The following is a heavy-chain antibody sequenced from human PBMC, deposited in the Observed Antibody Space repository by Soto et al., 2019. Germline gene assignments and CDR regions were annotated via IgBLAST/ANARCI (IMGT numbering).Heavy chain of an antibody. CDR3: AENTYYYDSSGDPGGY. CDR1: GFTFSSYA. Sequence: GSLRLSCAASGFTFSSYAMSWVRQAPGKGLEWVSAISGSGGSTYYADSVKGRFTISRDNSKNTLYLQMNSLRAEDTAVYYCAENTYYYDSSGDPGGYWGQGTLVTVSS. J-gene: IGHJ4*02. V-gene: IGHV3-23*01. CDR2: ISGSGGST. D-gene: IGHD3-22*01.